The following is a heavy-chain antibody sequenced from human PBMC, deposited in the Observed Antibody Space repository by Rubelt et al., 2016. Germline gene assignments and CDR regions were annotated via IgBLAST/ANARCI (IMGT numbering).Heavy chain of an antibody. V-gene: IGHV4-34*01. Sequence: QVQLQQWGAGLLKPSETLSLTCAVYGGSFSGYYWSWIRQPPGKGLEWIGEINHSGSTNYNPSLKSRVTISVGTSKNQFSLKLSSVTAADTAGYYCARRRRYSGSSYWYFDLWGRGTLVTVSS. CDR2: INHSGST. J-gene: IGHJ2*01. D-gene: IGHD1-26*01. CDR1: GGSFSGYY. CDR3: ARRRRYSGSSYWYFDL.